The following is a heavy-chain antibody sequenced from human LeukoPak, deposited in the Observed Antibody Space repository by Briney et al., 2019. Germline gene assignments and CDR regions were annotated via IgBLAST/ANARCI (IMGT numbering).Heavy chain of an antibody. D-gene: IGHD3-10*01. V-gene: IGHV1-69*05. CDR3: ASNGGTDAFDI. Sequence: ASVKVSCKVSGYTLTELSMHWVRQAPGQGLEWMGGIIPIFGTANYAQKFQGRVTITTDESTSTAYMELSSLRSEDTAVYYCASNGGTDAFDIWGQGTMVTVSS. CDR1: GYTLTELS. J-gene: IGHJ3*02. CDR2: IIPIFGTA.